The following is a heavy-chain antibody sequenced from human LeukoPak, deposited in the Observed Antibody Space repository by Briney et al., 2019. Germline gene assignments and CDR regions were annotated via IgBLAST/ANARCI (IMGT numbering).Heavy chain of an antibody. CDR3: ARDLIAAAGRH. Sequence: GGSLRLSCAASGFTFSSYSMNWVRQAPGKGLEWVSYISSSSSTTYYADSVKGRFTISRDNAKNSLYLQMNSLRAEDTAVYYCARDLIAAAGRHWGQGTLVTVSS. CDR2: ISSSSSTT. V-gene: IGHV3-48*01. J-gene: IGHJ4*02. D-gene: IGHD6-13*01. CDR1: GFTFSSYS.